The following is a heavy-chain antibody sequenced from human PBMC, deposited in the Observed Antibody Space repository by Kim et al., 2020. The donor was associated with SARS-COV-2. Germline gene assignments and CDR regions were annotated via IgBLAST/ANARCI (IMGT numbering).Heavy chain of an antibody. CDR2: ISSSGRTI. V-gene: IGHV3-48*03. Sequence: GGSLRLSCAASGFTFSSYEMNWVRQAPGKGLEWVSYISSSGRTITYADSVKGRFTISRDNAKNSLYLQMNSLRAEDTAVYYCARDPYSSSYNYYGMDVWGQGTTVTVSS. CDR1: GFTFSSYE. J-gene: IGHJ6*02. D-gene: IGHD6-13*01. CDR3: ARDPYSSSYNYYGMDV.